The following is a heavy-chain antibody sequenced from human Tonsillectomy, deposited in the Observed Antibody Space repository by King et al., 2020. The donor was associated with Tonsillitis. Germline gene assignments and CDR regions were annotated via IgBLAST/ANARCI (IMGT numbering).Heavy chain of an antibody. J-gene: IGHJ3*02. CDR1: GYSFTNYW. D-gene: IGHD1-1*01. V-gene: IGHV5-10-1*03. CDR3: ARHTTDNLHIIDAFDI. Sequence: VQLVESGAEVKKPGESLRISCKGSGYSFTNYWISWVRQMPGKGLEWMGRIDPSDSFTNYSPSFQGHVSISADESISTAYLQWSSLKASDTAMYYCARHTTDNLHIIDAFDIWGQGTMVTVSS. CDR2: IDPSDSFT.